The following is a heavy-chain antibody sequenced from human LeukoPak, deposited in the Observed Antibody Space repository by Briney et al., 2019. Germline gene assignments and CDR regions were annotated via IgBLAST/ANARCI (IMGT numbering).Heavy chain of an antibody. Sequence: SETLSLTCSVSGGSISSYYWSWIRQPPGKGLEWIGYIYYSGSTNYNPSLKSRVTISVDTSKNQFSLKLSSVTAADTAVYYCASGYSSSWFDLHPFDYWGQGTLVTVSS. V-gene: IGHV4-59*08. CDR1: GGSISSYY. J-gene: IGHJ4*02. CDR3: ASGYSSSWFDLHPFDY. CDR2: IYYSGST. D-gene: IGHD6-13*01.